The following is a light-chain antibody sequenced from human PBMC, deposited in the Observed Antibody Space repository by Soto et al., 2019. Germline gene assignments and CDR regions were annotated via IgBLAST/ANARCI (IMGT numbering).Light chain of an antibody. J-gene: IGKJ1*01. CDR2: DAS. Sequence: DIQITQSPSTLSASVGDRVTITCRASQSISSWLVWYQQKPGKAPKLLIYDASSLESGVPSRFSSSGSGTEFTLTISSLQHDDFATYYCQQYNSYSPWTFGQGTKVDIK. CDR3: QQYNSYSPWT. V-gene: IGKV1-5*01. CDR1: QSISSW.